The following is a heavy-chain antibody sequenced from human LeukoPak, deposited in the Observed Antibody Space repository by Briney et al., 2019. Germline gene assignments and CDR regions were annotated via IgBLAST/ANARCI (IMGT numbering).Heavy chain of an antibody. CDR2: IYTRGST. CDR1: GDSISSGSYY. J-gene: IGHJ5*02. Sequence: PSETLSLTCTVPGDSISSGSYYWNWIRQPAGKGLEWIGRIYTRGSTDYNPSLKSRVTISVDTSKNQFSLKLSSVTAADTAVYYCARSTWPSNGRLSPWGQGTLVTVSS. D-gene: IGHD2/OR15-2a*01. CDR3: ARSTWPSNGRLSP. V-gene: IGHV4-61*02.